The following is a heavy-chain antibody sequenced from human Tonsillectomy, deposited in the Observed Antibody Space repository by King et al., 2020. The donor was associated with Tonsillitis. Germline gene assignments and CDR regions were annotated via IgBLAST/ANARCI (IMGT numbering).Heavy chain of an antibody. V-gene: IGHV4-38-2*02. D-gene: IGHD3-9*01. Sequence: QLQESGPGLVKPSETLSLTCAVSGYSISSGYYWGWIRQPPGKGLEWIGSIYHSGTTHYNPSLKSRVTISVDTSKNQFPLNLSSVTAADTAVYYCARENDILTGDYTRDNYYGMDVWGQGTTVTVSS. J-gene: IGHJ6*02. CDR1: GYSISSGYY. CDR2: IYHSGTT. CDR3: ARENDILTGDYTRDNYYGMDV.